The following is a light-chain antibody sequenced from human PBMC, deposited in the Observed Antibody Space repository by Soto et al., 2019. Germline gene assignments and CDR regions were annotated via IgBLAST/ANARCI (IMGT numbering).Light chain of an antibody. J-gene: IGKJ4*01. V-gene: IGKV1-5*03. Sequence: IHMTQSPSTLSASVGDRVTITCRASQNIDAWLAWYQQKPGKAPKVLIYKASSLESGVPSRFSGSGSGTEFTLTISSLQPDDSATYYCQRYNTYPLTFGGGTKVDIK. CDR1: QNIDAW. CDR2: KAS. CDR3: QRYNTYPLT.